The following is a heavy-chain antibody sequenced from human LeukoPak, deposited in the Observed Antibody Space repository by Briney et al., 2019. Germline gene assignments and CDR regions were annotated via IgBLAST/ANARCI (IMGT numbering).Heavy chain of an antibody. CDR1: GFTFSSYG. D-gene: IGHD6-19*01. V-gene: IGHV3-30*03. CDR2: ISYDGSNK. Sequence: GGSLRLSCAASGFTFSSYGMHWVRQAPGKGLEWVAVISYDGSNKYYADSVKGRFTISRDNSKNALYLQMNSLRAEDTAVYYCARDPSYSSGYDAFDIWGQGTMVTVSS. CDR3: ARDPSYSSGYDAFDI. J-gene: IGHJ3*02.